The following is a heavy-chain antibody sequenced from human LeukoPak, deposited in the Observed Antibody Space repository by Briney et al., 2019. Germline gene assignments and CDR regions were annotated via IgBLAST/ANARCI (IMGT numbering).Heavy chain of an antibody. CDR2: IYHSGST. Sequence: PSETLSLTCSVSDYSISSGYYWGWIRQPPGKGLEWIGNIYHSGSTYYNPSLKSRVTISIDTSKNQFSLKLSSVTAADTAVYYCARVSIGDFDSSGYFDYWGQGTLVTVSS. CDR3: ARVSIGDFDSSGYFDY. V-gene: IGHV4-38-2*02. CDR1: DYSISSGYY. J-gene: IGHJ4*02. D-gene: IGHD3-22*01.